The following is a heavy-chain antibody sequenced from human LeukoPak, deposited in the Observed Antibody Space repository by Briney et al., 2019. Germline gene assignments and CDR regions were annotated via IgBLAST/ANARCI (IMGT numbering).Heavy chain of an antibody. Sequence: GGSLRLSCEASGFNLSSYWMHWVRQAPGKGLVWVSRINSDGSSTRYADSVKGRLTISRDNAKNTLYLQMNSLRAEDTAVYYCAKSKITHTRRGDWFDPWGQGNLVTVSS. CDR3: AKSKITHTRRGDWFDP. D-gene: IGHD5-24*01. CDR2: INSDGSST. J-gene: IGHJ5*02. V-gene: IGHV3-74*01. CDR1: GFNLSSYW.